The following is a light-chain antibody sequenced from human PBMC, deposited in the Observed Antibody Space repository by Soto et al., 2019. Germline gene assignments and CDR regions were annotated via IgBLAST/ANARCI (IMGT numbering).Light chain of an antibody. Sequence: DIQMTQSPSSLSASVGDRVTITCRASQSISSLLAWYQQKPGKAPKLLIYKASSLESGVPSRFSGSGSGTEFTLTISSLQSEDFAVYYCQQYNNWPSWTFGQGTKVDIK. V-gene: IGKV1-5*03. J-gene: IGKJ1*01. CDR3: QQYNNWPSWT. CDR2: KAS. CDR1: QSISSL.